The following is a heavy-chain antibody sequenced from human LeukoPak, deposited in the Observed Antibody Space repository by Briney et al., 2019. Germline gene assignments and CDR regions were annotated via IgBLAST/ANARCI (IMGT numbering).Heavy chain of an antibody. D-gene: IGHD2-2*01. CDR1: GGTFSSYA. V-gene: IGHV1-69*01. Sequence: GSSVKVSCKASGGTFSSYAISWLRQAPGQGLEWMGGIIPIFGTANYAQKFQGRVTITADESTSTAYMELSSLRSEDTAVYYCARVEDIVVVPAAIKGYAFDIWGQGTMVTVSS. J-gene: IGHJ3*02. CDR2: IIPIFGTA. CDR3: ARVEDIVVVPAAIKGYAFDI.